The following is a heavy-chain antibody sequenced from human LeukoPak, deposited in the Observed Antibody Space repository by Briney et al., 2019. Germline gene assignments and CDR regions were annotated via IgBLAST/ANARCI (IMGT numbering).Heavy chain of an antibody. CDR1: GFTFDDYA. V-gene: IGHV3-9*01. CDR3: AKDLRPTEESGYCSSTSCYSRSRPAKDAFDI. D-gene: IGHD2-2*01. J-gene: IGHJ3*02. Sequence: PGRSLRLSCAASGFTFDDYAMHWVRQAPGKGLEWVSGISWNSGSIGYADSVKGRFTISRDNAKNSLYLQMNSLRAEDTAVYYCAKDLRPTEESGYCSSTSCYSRSRPAKDAFDIWGQGTMVTVSS. CDR2: ISWNSGSI.